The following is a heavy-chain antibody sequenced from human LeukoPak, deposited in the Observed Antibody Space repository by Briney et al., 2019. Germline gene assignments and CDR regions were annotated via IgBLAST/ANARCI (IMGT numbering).Heavy chain of an antibody. Sequence: ASVKVSCKASGYTFTSYGISWVRQAPGQGLEWMGWISAYNGNTNYAQKLQGRVTMTTDTSTSTAYMDLRILRSDDTDVDYYARDLYDSSGYAYYYYGMDVCGQGTTVTVSS. D-gene: IGHD3-22*01. J-gene: IGHJ6*02. V-gene: IGHV1-18*01. CDR3: ARDLYDSSGYAYYYYGMDV. CDR2: ISAYNGNT. CDR1: GYTFTSYG.